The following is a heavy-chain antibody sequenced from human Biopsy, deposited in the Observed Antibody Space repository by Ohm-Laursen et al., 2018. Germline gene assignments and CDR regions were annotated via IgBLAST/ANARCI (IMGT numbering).Heavy chain of an antibody. J-gene: IGHJ6*02. D-gene: IGHD6-13*01. CDR3: ARTPILIVSAGLVYRHRRHLQGMDV. CDR2: VDWDDYK. V-gene: IGHV2-70*11. Sequence: TQTLTLTRSFSRFSLSARGMCVSWIRQAPGKALEWLARVDWDDYKDYSASLQTKLSISKDTSNDQVVLTVNNVDPADTATYYCARTPILIVSAGLVYRHRRHLQGMDVWDQGIAVTVS. CDR1: RFSLSARGMC.